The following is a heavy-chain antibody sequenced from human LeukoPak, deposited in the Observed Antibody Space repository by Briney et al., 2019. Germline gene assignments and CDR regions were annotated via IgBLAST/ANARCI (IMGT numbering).Heavy chain of an antibody. J-gene: IGHJ4*02. CDR1: GGSISSYY. CDR3: ARPVAAAEYYFDY. Sequence: SETLSLTCTVSGGSISSYYWNWIRQPPGKGLEWIAYIYYSGNTNYNPSLKSRVTISVDTSKNQFSLKLSSVTAADTAVYYCARPVAAAEYYFDYWGQGTLVTVSS. V-gene: IGHV4-59*01. CDR2: IYYSGNT. D-gene: IGHD6-13*01.